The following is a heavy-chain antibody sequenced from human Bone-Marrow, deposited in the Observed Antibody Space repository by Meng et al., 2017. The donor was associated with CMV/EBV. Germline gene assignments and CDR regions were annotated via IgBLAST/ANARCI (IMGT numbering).Heavy chain of an antibody. CDR2: INPSGGST. CDR3: ARDKYSNSYDR. J-gene: IGHJ4*02. V-gene: IGHV1-46*01. Sequence: ASVKVSCKASGYTFTSYYMHWVRQAPGQGLEWMGVINPSGGSTSYAQKLQGRVTMTRDTSTSTVFMELNSLTAEDTAVYYCARDKYSNSYDRWGQGSLVTVSS. D-gene: IGHD6-6*01. CDR1: GYTFTSYY.